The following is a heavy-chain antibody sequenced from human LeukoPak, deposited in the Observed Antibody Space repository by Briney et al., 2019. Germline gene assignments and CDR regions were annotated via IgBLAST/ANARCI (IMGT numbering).Heavy chain of an antibody. Sequence: GGPLRLSCAASGFTFSNYDMSWVRQAPGKGLEWVSSIRDTGGSTYYADSVKGRFTISRGNSKNTLYLQMNGLRAEDTAVYYCAKGIMGSGWEIDYWGQGTLVTVSS. CDR3: AKGIMGSGWEIDY. D-gene: IGHD6-19*01. J-gene: IGHJ4*02. CDR2: IRDTGGST. CDR1: GFTFSNYD. V-gene: IGHV3-23*01.